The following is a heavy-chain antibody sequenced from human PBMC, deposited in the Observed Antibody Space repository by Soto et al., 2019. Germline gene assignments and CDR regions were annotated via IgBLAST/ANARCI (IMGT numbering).Heavy chain of an antibody. CDR2: IYYSGST. CDR3: ARVGGINWFDP. J-gene: IGHJ5*02. D-gene: IGHD2-15*01. Sequence: QVQLQESGPGLVKPSQTLSLTCTVSGGSISSGGYYWSWIRQHPGKGLEWIGYIYYSGSTYYNPSVKXLXTXSXXTSKNQVSLKLSSVTAADTAVYYCARVGGINWFDPWGQGTLVTVSS. V-gene: IGHV4-31*01. CDR1: GGSISSGGYY.